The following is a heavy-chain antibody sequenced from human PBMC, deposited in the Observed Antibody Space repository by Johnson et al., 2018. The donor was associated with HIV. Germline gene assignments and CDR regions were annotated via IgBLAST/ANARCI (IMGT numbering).Heavy chain of an antibody. CDR1: GFTFSSHG. CDR3: ARGPHEVVVVAATSALDI. D-gene: IGHD2-15*01. J-gene: IGHJ3*02. V-gene: IGHV3-30*19. CDR2: IWYDGSTK. Sequence: QVQLVESGGGVVQPGRSLRLSCAASGFTFSSHGMHWVRQAPGKGLEWVAVIWYDGSTKYYADSVKGRFTISRDNSKNTLYLQMNSLRAEDTAVYYCARGPHEVVVVAATSALDIWGQGTMVTVSS.